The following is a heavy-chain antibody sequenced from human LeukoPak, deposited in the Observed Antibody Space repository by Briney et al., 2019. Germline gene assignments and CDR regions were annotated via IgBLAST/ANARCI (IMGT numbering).Heavy chain of an antibody. Sequence: ASVKVSCKASGYTFTSYGISWVRQAPGQGLEWMGWISAYNGNTNYAQKLQGRVTMTTDTSTSTAYMELRSLRSDDTAVYYCARAFGYCSSTSCYRDGYYYYMDVWGKGTTVTVSS. CDR1: GYTFTSYG. D-gene: IGHD2-2*02. CDR2: ISAYNGNT. V-gene: IGHV1-18*01. J-gene: IGHJ6*03. CDR3: ARAFGYCSSTSCYRDGYYYYMDV.